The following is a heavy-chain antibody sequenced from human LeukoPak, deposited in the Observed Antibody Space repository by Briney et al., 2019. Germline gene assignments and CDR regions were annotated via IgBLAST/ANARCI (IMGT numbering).Heavy chain of an antibody. D-gene: IGHD6-6*01. J-gene: IGHJ4*02. CDR2: ISYDGSNK. V-gene: IGHV3-30-3*01. CDR3: AQGYSSSGGLCY. CDR1: GFTFSSYA. Sequence: GGSLRLSCAASGFTFSSYAMHWVRQAPGKGLEWVAVISYDGSNKYYADSVKGRFTISRDNSKNTLYLQMNSLRAEDTAVYYCAQGYSSSGGLCYWGQGTLVTVSS.